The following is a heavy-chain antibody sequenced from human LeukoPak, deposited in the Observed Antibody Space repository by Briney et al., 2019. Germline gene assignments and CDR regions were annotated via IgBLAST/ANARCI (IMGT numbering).Heavy chain of an antibody. CDR2: MNPNSGNT. Sequence: ASMKVSCKASGCTFTSYDINWVRQATGQGLEWMGWMNPNSGNTGYAQKFQGRVTMTRNTSISTAYMELSSLRSEDTAVYYCARVIPSSSWTYYYYIDVWGKGTTVTVSS. CDR1: GCTFTSYD. J-gene: IGHJ6*03. D-gene: IGHD6-13*01. V-gene: IGHV1-8*01. CDR3: ARVIPSSSWTYYYYIDV.